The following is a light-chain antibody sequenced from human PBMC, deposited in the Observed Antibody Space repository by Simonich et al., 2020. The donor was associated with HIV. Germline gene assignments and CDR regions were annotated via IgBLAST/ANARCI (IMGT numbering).Light chain of an antibody. CDR3: QSPDSSGTYWV. CDR2: KER. CDR1: ALPKQY. Sequence: SYELTQPPSVSVSPGQTARITCSGGALPKQYAYWYQQKPGQAPVLVIYKERERPSGIPERFSGSSSGTTVTLTISAVQAEDEADYYCQSPDSSGTYWVFGGGTKLTVL. J-gene: IGLJ3*02. V-gene: IGLV3-25*03.